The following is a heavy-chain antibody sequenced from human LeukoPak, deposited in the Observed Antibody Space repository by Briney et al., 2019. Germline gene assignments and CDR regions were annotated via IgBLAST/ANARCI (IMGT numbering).Heavy chain of an antibody. V-gene: IGHV4-61*02. D-gene: IGHD3-16*01. CDR3: ARSRRSIMITF. CDR1: GGSISSGSYY. J-gene: IGHJ4*02. CDR2: IYTSGST. Sequence: ASQTLSLTCTVSGGSISSGSYYWSWIRQPAGKGLEWIGRIYTSGSTNYNPSLKSRVTISVDTSKNQFPLKLSSVTAADTAVYYCARSRRSIMITFWGQGTLVTVSS.